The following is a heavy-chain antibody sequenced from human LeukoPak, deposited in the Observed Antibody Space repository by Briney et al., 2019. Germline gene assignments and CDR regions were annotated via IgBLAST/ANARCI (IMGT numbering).Heavy chain of an antibody. CDR3: ANHYYDSSGYHTPIDY. J-gene: IGHJ4*02. Sequence: PGGSLRLSCAASGFTFSTYSMNWVRQAPGKGLEWVSSISSSSSYIYYADSVKGRFTISRDNSKNTLYLQMNSLRAEDTAVYYCANHYYDSSGYHTPIDYWGQGTLVTVSS. D-gene: IGHD3-22*01. V-gene: IGHV3-21*01. CDR2: ISSSSSYI. CDR1: GFTFSTYS.